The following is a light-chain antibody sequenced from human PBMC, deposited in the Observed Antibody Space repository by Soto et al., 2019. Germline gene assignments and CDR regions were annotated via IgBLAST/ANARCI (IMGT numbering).Light chain of an antibody. Sequence: AIRMTQSPSSXSASTGDRVTITCRASQGISSYLAWYQQKPGKAPKLLIYAASTLQSGVPSRFSGSGSGTDFTLTFSCLQSEDFATYYCQQHYSYPRTFGQGTKVDIK. CDR3: QQHYSYPRT. CDR2: AAS. CDR1: QGISSY. V-gene: IGKV1-8*01. J-gene: IGKJ1*01.